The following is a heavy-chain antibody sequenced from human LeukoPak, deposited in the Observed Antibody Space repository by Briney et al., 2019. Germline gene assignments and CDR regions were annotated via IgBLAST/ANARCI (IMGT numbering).Heavy chain of an antibody. Sequence: GESLKISCEVSGHRFTNHWIGWVRQMPGKGLEWMGIINLGDSDTKYSPSFQGQVTISLDKSISTAYLQWRSLKASDTAMYYCARQGGKNWFDPWGQGTLVTVSS. CDR2: INLGDSDT. J-gene: IGHJ5*02. CDR1: GHRFTNHW. D-gene: IGHD1-1*01. CDR3: ARQGGKNWFDP. V-gene: IGHV5-51*01.